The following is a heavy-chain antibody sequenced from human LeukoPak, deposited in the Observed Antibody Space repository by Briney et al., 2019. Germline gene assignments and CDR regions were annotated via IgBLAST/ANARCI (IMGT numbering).Heavy chain of an antibody. CDR3: ARVRDSSSWPGQYYFDY. D-gene: IGHD6-13*01. CDR1: GGSISSGGYY. Sequence: SETLSLTCTVSGGSISSGGYYWTWIRQHPGKGLEWIGYIHHTGSTYYNPSLKSRVTISIDTSKNQFSLKLSSVTAADTAVYYCARVRDSSSWPGQYYFDYWGQGTLVTVSS. J-gene: IGHJ4*02. V-gene: IGHV4-31*03. CDR2: IHHTGST.